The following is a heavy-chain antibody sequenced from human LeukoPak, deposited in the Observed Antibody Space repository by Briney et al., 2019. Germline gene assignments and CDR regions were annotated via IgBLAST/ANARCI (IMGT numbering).Heavy chain of an antibody. Sequence: GGSLRLSCAASGFTFSSYAMHWVRQAPGKGLEWVAVISYDGSNKYYADSVKGRFTISRDNSKNTLYLQMNSLRAEDTAVYYCARDADSSSWSMYYYYGMDVWGQGTTVTVSS. J-gene: IGHJ6*02. CDR1: GFTFSSYA. CDR3: ARDADSSSWSMYYYYGMDV. D-gene: IGHD6-13*01. V-gene: IGHV3-30*04. CDR2: ISYDGSNK.